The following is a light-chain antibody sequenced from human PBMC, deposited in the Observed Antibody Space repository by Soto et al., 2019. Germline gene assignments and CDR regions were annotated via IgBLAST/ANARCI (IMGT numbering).Light chain of an antibody. CDR1: QGIGDT. Sequence: EIVMAQSPATLSVSPGDGATLSCRASQGIGDTLAGYQQKPGQTPRLLIYDTSIRATGVPARFSGSRSGTEFTLTISSLQYEDFAIYYCQHYVNWPLTFGGAPKVETK. V-gene: IGKV3-15*01. J-gene: IGKJ4*01. CDR2: DTS. CDR3: QHYVNWPLT.